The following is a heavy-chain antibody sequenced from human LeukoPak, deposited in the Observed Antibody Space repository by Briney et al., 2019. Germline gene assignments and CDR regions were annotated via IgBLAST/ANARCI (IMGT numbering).Heavy chain of an antibody. CDR2: INPNSGGT. Sequence: ASVKVSCKASGYTFTSYGISWVRQAPGQGLEWMGWINPNSGGTNYAQKFQGRVTMTRDTSISTAYMELSRLRSDDTAVYYCARAASYGSGSYGSKWFDPWGQGTLVTVSS. CDR3: ARAASYGSGSYGSKWFDP. V-gene: IGHV1-2*02. D-gene: IGHD3-10*01. CDR1: GYTFTSYG. J-gene: IGHJ5*02.